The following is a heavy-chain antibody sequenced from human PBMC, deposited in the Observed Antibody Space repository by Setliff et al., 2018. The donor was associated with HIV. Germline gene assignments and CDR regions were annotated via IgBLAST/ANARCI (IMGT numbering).Heavy chain of an antibody. V-gene: IGHV3-30*02. Sequence: PGGSLRLSCAASGFTFSSYGMHWVRQGPGKGLEWVAFIRHNGRNQYYAESVKGRFTVSRDNSKNTLFLQMDSLNHEDTALYFCARSQWEVPILSWFDPWGQGTSVTV. CDR3: ARSQWEVPILSWFDP. CDR2: IRHNGRNQ. D-gene: IGHD1-26*01. J-gene: IGHJ5*02. CDR1: GFTFSSYG.